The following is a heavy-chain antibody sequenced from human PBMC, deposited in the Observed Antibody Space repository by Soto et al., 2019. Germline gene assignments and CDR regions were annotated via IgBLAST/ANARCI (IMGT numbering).Heavy chain of an antibody. V-gene: IGHV4-59*08. CDR2: IYYSGNT. CDR3: SRHVGYSSGWYGDYFDY. J-gene: IGHJ4*02. D-gene: IGHD6-19*01. CDR1: GGAISNFY. Sequence: SETLSLTCTVSGGAISNFYWSWIREPPGEGLEWIGYIYYSGNTNYNPSLESRVTISVDTSKNQFSLRLSSVTAADTAVYYCSRHVGYSSGWYGDYFDYWGPGTLVTVSS.